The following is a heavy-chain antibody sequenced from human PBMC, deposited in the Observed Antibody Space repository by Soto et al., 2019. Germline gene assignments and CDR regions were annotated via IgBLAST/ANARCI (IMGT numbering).Heavy chain of an antibody. D-gene: IGHD2-2*03. CDR1: GGTFSSYA. CDR2: NIPIFGTA. Sequence: SVKVSCKASGGTFSSYAISWVRQAPGQGLEWMGGNIPIFGTANYAQKFQGRVTITADESTSTAYMELSSLRSEDTAVYYCARRRLSDGYCSSTSCFDQYYFDFWGQGTLVAVSS. J-gene: IGHJ4*02. CDR3: ARRRLSDGYCSSTSCFDQYYFDF. V-gene: IGHV1-69*13.